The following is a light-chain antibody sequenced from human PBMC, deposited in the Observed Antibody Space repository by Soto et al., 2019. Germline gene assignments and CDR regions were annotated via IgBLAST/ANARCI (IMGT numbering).Light chain of an antibody. Sequence: DIQMTQSPSTLSASVGDRVTITCRASQSISSWLAWYQQKPGKAPKLLIFGVSSLNNGVPSRFSGSGSGTKYTLTIISLQPDDFATYYYQQYSNYSGLTFVEGTKVEIK. CDR2: GVS. J-gene: IGKJ4*01. V-gene: IGKV1-5*03. CDR1: QSISSW. CDR3: QQYSNYSGLT.